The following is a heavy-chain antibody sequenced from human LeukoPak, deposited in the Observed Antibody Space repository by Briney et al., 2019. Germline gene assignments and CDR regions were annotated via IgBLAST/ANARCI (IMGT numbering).Heavy chain of an antibody. D-gene: IGHD5-12*01. Sequence: PGGSLRLSCSASGFTFSSYAMHWVRQAPGKGLEYVSAIRSNGGSTYYADSVKGRFTISRDNSKNTLYLQISSLRAEDTAVYYCVKDRDSGYDSLDYWGQGTLVTVSS. V-gene: IGHV3-64D*06. CDR1: GFTFSSYA. CDR3: VKDRDSGYDSLDY. CDR2: IRSNGGST. J-gene: IGHJ4*02.